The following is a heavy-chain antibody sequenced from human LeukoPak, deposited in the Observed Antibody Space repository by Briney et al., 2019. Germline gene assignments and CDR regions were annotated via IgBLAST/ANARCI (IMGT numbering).Heavy chain of an antibody. D-gene: IGHD5-18*01. CDR3: AREAAAMVPFYFMDV. CDR1: GGSISSGSYY. J-gene: IGHJ6*03. CDR2: IYTSGST. Sequence: SETLSLTCTVSGGSISSGSYYWSWIRQPAGKGLEWIGRIYTSGSTNYNPSLKIRVTISVDPSQNQFSLKLSSVTAADTAVYYCAREAAAMVPFYFMDVWGKGTTVTISS. V-gene: IGHV4-61*02.